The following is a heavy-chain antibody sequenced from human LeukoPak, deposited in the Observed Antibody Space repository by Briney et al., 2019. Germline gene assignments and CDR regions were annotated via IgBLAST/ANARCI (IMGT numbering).Heavy chain of an antibody. CDR2: INPNSGGT. V-gene: IGHV1-2*02. CDR3: ARESGYGSGSHSDY. J-gene: IGHJ4*02. D-gene: IGHD3-10*01. Sequence: ASVKVSCKASGYTLTGYYMHWVRQAPGQGLEWMGWINPNSGGTNYAQKFQGRVTMTRDTSISTAYMELSRLRSDDTAVYYCARESGYGSGSHSDYWGQGTLVTVSS. CDR1: GYTLTGYY.